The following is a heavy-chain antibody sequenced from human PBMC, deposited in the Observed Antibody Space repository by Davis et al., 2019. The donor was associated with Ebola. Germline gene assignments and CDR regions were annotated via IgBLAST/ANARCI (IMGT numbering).Heavy chain of an antibody. Sequence: GESLKISCAGSGFTFSDYYMSWIRQAPGKGLEWVSYISGSSSYTSYADSVKGRFTISRDNAKNSLYLQMSSLRAEDTAVYYCARVGYYYDSSGDYWGQGTLVTVSS. CDR3: ARVGYYYDSSGDY. CDR1: GFTFSDYY. V-gene: IGHV3-11*06. D-gene: IGHD3-22*01. J-gene: IGHJ4*02. CDR2: ISGSSSYT.